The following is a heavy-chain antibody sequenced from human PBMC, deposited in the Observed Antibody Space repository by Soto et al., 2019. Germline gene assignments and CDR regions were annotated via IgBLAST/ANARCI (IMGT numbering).Heavy chain of an antibody. CDR2: IYYSGST. J-gene: IGHJ3*02. V-gene: IGHV4-59*08. Sequence: SETLSLTCTVSGGSISSYYWSWIRQPPGKGLEWIGYIYYSGSTNYNPSLKSRVTISVDTSKNQFSLKLSSVTAADTAVYYCARRITIFGVAADAFDIWGQGTMVTVSS. D-gene: IGHD3-3*01. CDR3: ARRITIFGVAADAFDI. CDR1: GGSISSYY.